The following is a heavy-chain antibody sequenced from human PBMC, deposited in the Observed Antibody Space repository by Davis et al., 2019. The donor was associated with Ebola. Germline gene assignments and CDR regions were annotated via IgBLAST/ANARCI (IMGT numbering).Heavy chain of an antibody. V-gene: IGHV3-7*01. J-gene: IGHJ4*02. CDR3: ARAYSSSWYGGNDY. Sequence: PGGSLRLSCAASGFTFSSYWMSWVRQAPGKGLEWVANIKQDGSEKYYVDSVKGRFTISRDNAKNSLYLQMNSLRAEDTAVYYCARAYSSSWYGGNDYWGQGILVTVSS. D-gene: IGHD6-13*01. CDR2: IKQDGSEK. CDR1: GFTFSSYW.